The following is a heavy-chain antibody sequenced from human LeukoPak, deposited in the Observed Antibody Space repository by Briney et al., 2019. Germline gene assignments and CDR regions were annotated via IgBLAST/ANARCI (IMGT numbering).Heavy chain of an antibody. CDR3: ARDRALGSGKYYF. J-gene: IGHJ4*02. CDR1: GGSISSYY. D-gene: IGHD2/OR15-2a*01. Sequence: SETLSLTCTVSGGSISSYYWSWIRLPPGKGLEWIGYIDYSGSTNYNPSLKSRVTISLDTSKNQFSLKLSSVAAADTAVYFCARDRALGSGKYYFWGQGTLVTVSS. CDR2: IDYSGST. V-gene: IGHV4-59*01.